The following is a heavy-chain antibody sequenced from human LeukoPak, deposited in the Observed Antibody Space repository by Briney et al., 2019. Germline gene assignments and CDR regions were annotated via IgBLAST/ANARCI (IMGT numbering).Heavy chain of an antibody. CDR2: IYPGDSDT. J-gene: IGHJ5*02. CDR3: ARNSVRYCSGGSCFSGFGP. Sequence: GESLKISCKGSGYSFTSYWIGWVRQMPGKGLGWMGMIYPGDSDTRYSPSFQGQVTISADKSITTAYLQWSSLKASDTAIYHCARNSVRYCSGGSCFSGFGPWGQGTLVTVSS. D-gene: IGHD2-15*01. V-gene: IGHV5-51*01. CDR1: GYSFTSYW.